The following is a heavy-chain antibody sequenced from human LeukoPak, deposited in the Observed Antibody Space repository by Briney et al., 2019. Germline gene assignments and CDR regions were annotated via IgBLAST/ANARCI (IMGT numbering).Heavy chain of an antibody. CDR1: GGTFSSYA. V-gene: IGHV1-69*13. J-gene: IGHJ6*03. CDR2: IIPIFGTA. Sequence: SVKVSCKASGGTFSSYAISWVRQAPGQGLEWMGGIIPIFGTANYAQKFQGRVTITADESTSTAYMELSSLRSEDTAVYYCARYPSLDYYMDVWGKGTTVTVSS. CDR3: ARYPSLDYYMDV.